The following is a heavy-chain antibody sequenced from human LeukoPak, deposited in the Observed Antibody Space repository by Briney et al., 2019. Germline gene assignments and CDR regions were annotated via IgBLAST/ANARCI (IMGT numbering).Heavy chain of an antibody. CDR2: ISYDGSNK. Sequence: GRSLRLSCAASGFTFSSYAMHWVRQAPGKGLEWVAVISYDGSNKYYADSVKGRFTISRDNSKNTLYLQMNSLRAEDTAVYYCAAAEGYGWVPFDYWGQGTLVTVSS. J-gene: IGHJ4*02. CDR3: AAAEGYGWVPFDY. V-gene: IGHV3-30-3*01. D-gene: IGHD2-8*02. CDR1: GFTFSSYA.